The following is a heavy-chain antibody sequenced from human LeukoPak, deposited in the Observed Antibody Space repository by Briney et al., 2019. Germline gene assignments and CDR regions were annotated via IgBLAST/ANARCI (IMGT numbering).Heavy chain of an antibody. V-gene: IGHV3-23*01. CDR1: VYTFCSYA. CDR3: AKGMGIQLERRGTGYYFDY. CDR2: ITGKGDST. Sequence: GGSLRLSRAASVYTFCSYAVSGVRDAPGKGLERVSSITGKGDSTYYADSLRGRLTISRDNTKNTLYLQMNTLRAEDTPVYNCAKGMGIQLERRGTGYYFDYWGQGTLVTVSS. J-gene: IGHJ4*02. D-gene: IGHD1-1*01.